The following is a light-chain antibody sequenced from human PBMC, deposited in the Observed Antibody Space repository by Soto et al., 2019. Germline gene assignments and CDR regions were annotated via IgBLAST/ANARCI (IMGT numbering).Light chain of an antibody. CDR3: QQSYSTPPIT. CDR2: AAS. Sequence: DIQMTPSPSSLSASVGDRVTITCRASQSISSYLNWYQQKPGQAPMLLIYAASSLQSGVPSRFGGSGAVTDFTRTISILQPEDCATYYCQQSYSTPPITFGQGTRLENK. V-gene: IGKV1-39*01. CDR1: QSISSY. J-gene: IGKJ5*01.